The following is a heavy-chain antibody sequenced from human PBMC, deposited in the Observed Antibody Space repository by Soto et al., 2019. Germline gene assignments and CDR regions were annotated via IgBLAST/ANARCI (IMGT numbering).Heavy chain of an antibody. J-gene: IGHJ4*02. CDR1: GYTFTHYG. V-gene: IGHV1-18*01. Sequence: ASVNVSCKASGYTFTHYGITWVRQAPGQGLEWLGWINPDNGGKHTVQRLQDRLTLTTDRSTTTAYMELRSLIYDDTAVYYCAREFITLVRGVRAPRRYWGQGTLVIVSP. D-gene: IGHD3-10*01. CDR3: AREFITLVRGVRAPRRY. CDR2: INPDNGGK.